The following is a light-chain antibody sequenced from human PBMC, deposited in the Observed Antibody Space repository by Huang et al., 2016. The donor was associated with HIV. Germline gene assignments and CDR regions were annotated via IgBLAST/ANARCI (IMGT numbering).Light chain of an antibody. V-gene: IGKV3-15*01. Sequence: EIVMTQSPATLSVSPGERATLSCRASQSVSSNLVWYQQKPGQAPRLLIYGASTRATGIPARFSGSGSGTEFTLTISSLQSEDFAVYYCLQYSNWTPAYTFGPGTKLEIK. CDR3: LQYSNWTPAYT. CDR1: QSVSSN. J-gene: IGKJ2*01. CDR2: GAS.